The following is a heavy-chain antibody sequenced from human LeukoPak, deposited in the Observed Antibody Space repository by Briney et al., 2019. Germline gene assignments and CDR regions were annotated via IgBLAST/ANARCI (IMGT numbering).Heavy chain of an antibody. J-gene: IGHJ6*03. Sequence: GASVKVSCKASGYTFTSYAMNWVRQAPGQGLEWMGGIIPIFGTANYAQKFQGRVTITADESTSTAYMELSSLRSEDTAVYYCARSYYYDSSGRLPLYYYYYYMDVWGKGTTVTISS. CDR1: GYTFTSYA. CDR3: ARSYYYDSSGRLPLYYYYYYMDV. CDR2: IIPIFGTA. D-gene: IGHD3-22*01. V-gene: IGHV1-69*13.